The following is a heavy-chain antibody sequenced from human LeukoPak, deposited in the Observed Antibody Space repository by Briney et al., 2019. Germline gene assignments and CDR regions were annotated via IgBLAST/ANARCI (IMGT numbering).Heavy chain of an antibody. V-gene: IGHV4-59*01. CDR2: IYYSGST. Sequence: SETLSLTCTVSGVSISSYYWNWIRQPPGKGLEWIGYIYYSGSTNYNPSLKSRVTISVDTSKNQFSLKLSSVTAADTAVYYCARDSLRSRAFDIWGQGTMVTVSS. D-gene: IGHD2-15*01. J-gene: IGHJ3*02. CDR3: ARDSLRSRAFDI. CDR1: GVSISSYY.